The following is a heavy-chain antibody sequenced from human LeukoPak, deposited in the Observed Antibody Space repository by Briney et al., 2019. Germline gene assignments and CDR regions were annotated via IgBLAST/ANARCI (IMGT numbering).Heavy chain of an antibody. J-gene: IGHJ4*02. V-gene: IGHV1-46*01. CDR3: ARVVADSSGWETLDY. CDR1: GGTFTTYY. D-gene: IGHD6-19*01. Sequence: ASVKVSCKASGGTFTTYYMHWVRQAPGQGLEWMGIINPSGGSTTYSQKFQGRATMTRDTSTSTVYMELSSLRSEDTAVYYCARVVADSSGWETLDYWGQGTLVTVSS. CDR2: INPSGGST.